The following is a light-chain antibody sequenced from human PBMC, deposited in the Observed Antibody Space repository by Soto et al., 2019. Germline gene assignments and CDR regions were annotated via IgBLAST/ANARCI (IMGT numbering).Light chain of an antibody. Sequence: EIVMTQSPASLSVSPGDGATLSCRASQSVASNVAWYQQKPGQGPRLLIHGASTWAVGVPARFSGSGSGTDFTLPISSLQSEDFAVYYCQQYHNWPPQYTFGQGTKLQIK. V-gene: IGKV3-15*01. CDR2: GAS. J-gene: IGKJ2*01. CDR1: QSVASN. CDR3: QQYHNWPPQYT.